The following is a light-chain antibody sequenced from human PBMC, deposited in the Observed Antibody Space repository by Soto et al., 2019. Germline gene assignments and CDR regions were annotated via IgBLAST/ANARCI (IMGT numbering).Light chain of an antibody. J-gene: IGKJ5*01. CDR2: DAS. Sequence: EIVLTQSPATPSFSPRERATLPCRASQSVYRSLAWYQQKPGQAPRLLIYDASNRATGVPARFSGSGSGTDFTLTISSLEPEDFAVYYCQQRNDWRRGTFGQGTRLEIK. CDR1: QSVYRS. CDR3: QQRNDWRRGT. V-gene: IGKV3-11*01.